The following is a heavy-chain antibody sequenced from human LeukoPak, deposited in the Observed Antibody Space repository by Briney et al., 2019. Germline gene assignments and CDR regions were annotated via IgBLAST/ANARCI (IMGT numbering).Heavy chain of an antibody. J-gene: IGHJ3*02. CDR3: AKKDYYDSSGLAFHI. V-gene: IGHV4-4*03. Sequence: PETLSLTCAVSGGSISSSNWWSWVRQPPGKGLEWIGEIYHSGSTNYNPSLKSRVTISVNKSKNQFSLNLTSVTAADTAVYYCAKKDYYDSSGLAFHIWGQGTMVTVSS. CDR2: IYHSGST. D-gene: IGHD3-22*01. CDR1: GGSISSSNW.